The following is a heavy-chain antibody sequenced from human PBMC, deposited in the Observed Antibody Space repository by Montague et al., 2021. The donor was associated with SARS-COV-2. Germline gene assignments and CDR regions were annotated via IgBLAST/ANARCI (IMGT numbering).Heavy chain of an antibody. Sequence: SETLSLTCTVSGGSISSSGYYWGWLRQPPGKGLEWIGSIYYSGNTYYSASLQSRVTISVDTSKNQFSLRLNSMTAADTAVYYCARLPPYRVNSNGHSYSAVDIWGQGTMVTVSS. CDR1: GGSISSSGYY. CDR3: ARLPPYRVNSNGHSYSAVDI. CDR2: IYYSGNT. D-gene: IGHD3-22*01. V-gene: IGHV4-39*01. J-gene: IGHJ3*02.